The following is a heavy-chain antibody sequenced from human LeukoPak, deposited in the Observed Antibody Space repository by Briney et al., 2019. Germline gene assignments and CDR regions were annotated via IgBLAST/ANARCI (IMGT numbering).Heavy chain of an antibody. D-gene: IGHD3-10*01. CDR1: GFTFDDYA. CDR3: AKDILAHYGSGGYSGFDY. Sequence: GGSPRLSCVASGFTFDDYAMHWVRQAPGKGLEWVSLISWDGRDIYYADSVKGRFTISRDDSENSIFLQMTGLRPEDTAMYYCAKDILAHYGSGGYSGFDYWGQGTLVTVSS. J-gene: IGHJ4*02. CDR2: ISWDGRDI. V-gene: IGHV3-43D*03.